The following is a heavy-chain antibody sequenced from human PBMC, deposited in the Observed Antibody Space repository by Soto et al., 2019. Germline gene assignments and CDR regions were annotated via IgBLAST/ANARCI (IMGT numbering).Heavy chain of an antibody. CDR1: GGSFSGYY. CDR2: INHSGST. J-gene: IGHJ5*02. V-gene: IGHV4-34*01. D-gene: IGHD6-13*01. Sequence: SETLSLTCAVYGGSFSGYYWSWIRQPPGKGLEWIGEINHSGSTNYNPSLKSRVTISVDTSKNQFSLKLSSVTAADTAVYYCARCRLDKQLALNLNWFDPWGQGTLVTVSS. CDR3: ARCRLDKQLALNLNWFDP.